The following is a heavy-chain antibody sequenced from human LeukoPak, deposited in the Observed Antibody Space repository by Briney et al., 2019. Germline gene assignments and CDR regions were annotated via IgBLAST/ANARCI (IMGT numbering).Heavy chain of an antibody. CDR3: ARGYPLSTTAAGTYFQH. J-gene: IGHJ1*01. D-gene: IGHD6-13*01. CDR1: GYTFTDYY. CDR2: INPNSGGT. V-gene: IGHV1-2*02. Sequence: ASVKVSCRASGYTFTDYYIHGVRQAPGQGREWMGWINPNSGGTNNAQKFQGRVTMTRDTSISTAYMELSRLRSDDTAVYYCARGYPLSTTAAGTYFQHWGQGTLVTVSS.